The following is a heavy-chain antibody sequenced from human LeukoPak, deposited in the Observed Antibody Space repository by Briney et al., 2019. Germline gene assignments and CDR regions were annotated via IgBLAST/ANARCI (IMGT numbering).Heavy chain of an antibody. V-gene: IGHV1-18*01. D-gene: IGHD3-16*02. Sequence: ASVKVSCKASGYTFTSYGISWVRQAPGQGLEWMGWISAYNGNTNYAQKLQGRVTMTTDTSTSTAYMELRSLRSDDTAVYYCARDRPTMITFGGVIAHDTWFDPWGQGTLVTVSS. CDR2: ISAYNGNT. CDR3: ARDRPTMITFGGVIAHDTWFDP. CDR1: GYTFTSYG. J-gene: IGHJ5*02.